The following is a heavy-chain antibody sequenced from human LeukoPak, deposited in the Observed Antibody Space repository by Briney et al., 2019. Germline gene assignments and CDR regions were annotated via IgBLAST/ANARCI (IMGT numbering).Heavy chain of an antibody. CDR1: GGSISSYY. D-gene: IGHD5-24*01. Sequence: PSETLSLTCTVSGGSISSYYWSWIRQPPGKRLEWIGYISYSGSTNYNPSLKSRVTISVDTSKNQFSLKLSSVTAADTAVYYCARGVGDGHKFWYFDLWGRGTLVTVSS. CDR2: ISYSGST. CDR3: ARGVGDGHKFWYFDL. J-gene: IGHJ2*01. V-gene: IGHV4-59*01.